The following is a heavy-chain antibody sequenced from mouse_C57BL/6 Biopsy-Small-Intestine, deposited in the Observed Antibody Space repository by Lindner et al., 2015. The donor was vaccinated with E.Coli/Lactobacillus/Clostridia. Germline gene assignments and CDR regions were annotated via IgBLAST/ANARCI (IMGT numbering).Heavy chain of an antibody. Sequence: VQLQESGPALVKPGASVKISCKASGYAFSSSWMNWVKQRPGKGLEWIGRIFPEDVDTTYNGNFKGKATLTADKSSNTAYMQLSSLTSEDSAVYFCTRGTRLDFWGQGTTLTVSS. V-gene: IGHV1-82*01. CDR1: GYAFSSSW. CDR3: TRGTRLDF. D-gene: IGHD3-3*01. CDR2: IFPEDVDT. J-gene: IGHJ2*01.